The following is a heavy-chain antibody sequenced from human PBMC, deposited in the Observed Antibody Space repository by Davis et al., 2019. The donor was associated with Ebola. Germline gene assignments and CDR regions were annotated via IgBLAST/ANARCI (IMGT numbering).Heavy chain of an antibody. V-gene: IGHV4-59*12. CDR1: GGSISSYY. CDR2: IYYSGST. D-gene: IGHD5-18*01. CDR3: ARGRQLWLRGMDV. Sequence: SETLSLTCAVYGGSISSYYWSWIRQPPGKGLEWIGYIYYSGSTNYNPSLRSRLTISGDTSKNQFSLKLSSVTAADTAVYYCARGRQLWLRGMDVWGKGTTVTVSS. J-gene: IGHJ6*04.